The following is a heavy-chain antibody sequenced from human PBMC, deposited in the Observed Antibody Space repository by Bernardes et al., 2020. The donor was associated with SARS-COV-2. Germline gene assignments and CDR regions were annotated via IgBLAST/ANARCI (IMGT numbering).Heavy chain of an antibody. V-gene: IGHV3-7*01. CDR3: GRLLAGLGGWFDP. CDR1: GFTFSSYW. Sequence: GGSLRLSCAASGFTFSSYWMSWVRQAPGKGLEWVANTNECCSEKFYVDSVKGRFTISRDNAKNSLFLQMNSLRVEDTAVYYCGRLLAGLGGWFDPWGQGTLVTVSS. D-gene: IGHD6-19*01. CDR2: TNECCSEK. J-gene: IGHJ5*02.